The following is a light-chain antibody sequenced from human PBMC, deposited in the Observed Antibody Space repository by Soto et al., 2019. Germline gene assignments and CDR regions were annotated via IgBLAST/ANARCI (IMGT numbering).Light chain of an antibody. Sequence: QSALTQPASVSGSPGQSITISCTGTSSDVGGYNYVSWYQQHPGKAPKLMIYDVSNRPSGVSNRFSGSKSGNTASLTTSGLQAEDEADYYCSSYTSSRTRVFGTGTQLTVL. J-gene: IGLJ7*01. CDR1: SSDVGGYNY. V-gene: IGLV2-14*01. CDR2: DVS. CDR3: SSYTSSRTRV.